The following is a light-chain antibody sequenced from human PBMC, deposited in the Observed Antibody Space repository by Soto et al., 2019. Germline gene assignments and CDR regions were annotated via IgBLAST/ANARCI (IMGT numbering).Light chain of an antibody. CDR1: QSISSY. CDR2: AAS. Sequence: DIQMTQSPSSLSASVGDRVTITCRASQSISSYLNWYQQKPGKAPKLLIYAASSLQSGVPSRFSGRGSGTDFTLTISSLQPEDFATYYCQQSYSTSMYTFGQGTKLEIK. J-gene: IGKJ2*01. V-gene: IGKV1-39*01. CDR3: QQSYSTSMYT.